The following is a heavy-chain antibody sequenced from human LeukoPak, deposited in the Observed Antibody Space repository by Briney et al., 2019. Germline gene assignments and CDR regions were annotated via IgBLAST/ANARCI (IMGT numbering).Heavy chain of an antibody. Sequence: SETLSLTCTVSGGSISSFHWSWIRQPAGKGLAWIGRIYTSGSTNYSPSLKSRVTLSVDTSKNHFSLNLSSVTAADTAVYYCARGVNAFDIWGQGTMVTVSS. CDR1: GGSISSFH. V-gene: IGHV4-4*07. CDR3: ARGVNAFDI. CDR2: IYTSGST. D-gene: IGHD3-3*01. J-gene: IGHJ3*02.